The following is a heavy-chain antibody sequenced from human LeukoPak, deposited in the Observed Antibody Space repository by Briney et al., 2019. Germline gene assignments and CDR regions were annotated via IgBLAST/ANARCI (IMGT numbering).Heavy chain of an antibody. Sequence: PGGSLRLSCAASGFTFSSYVMTWVRQAPGKGLEWVAVISYSGSDKSYTDSVKGRFTISRDNSKNTLYLQMNSLRPEDTAMYYCVHTPMGGPEYFFDYWGQGTLVTVSS. D-gene: IGHD1-26*01. CDR3: VHTPMGGPEYFFDY. V-gene: IGHV3-30*03. J-gene: IGHJ4*02. CDR2: ISYSGSDK. CDR1: GFTFSSYV.